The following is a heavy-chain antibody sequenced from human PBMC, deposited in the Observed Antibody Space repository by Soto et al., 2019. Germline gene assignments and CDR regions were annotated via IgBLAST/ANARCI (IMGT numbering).Heavy chain of an antibody. CDR3: AKERWEEYGMAD. J-gene: IGHJ6*02. CDR1: GFTFSSYA. D-gene: IGHD1-26*01. Sequence: EVQLLESGGGLVQPGGSLRLSCAASGFTFSSYAMSWVRQAPGKGLEWVSTISSSGGRTYYADSVKGRFTISRDNSKNTLHLQMNRLRAEDTAVYYCAKERWEEYGMADWGQGTTVTVSS. V-gene: IGHV3-23*01. CDR2: ISSSGGRT.